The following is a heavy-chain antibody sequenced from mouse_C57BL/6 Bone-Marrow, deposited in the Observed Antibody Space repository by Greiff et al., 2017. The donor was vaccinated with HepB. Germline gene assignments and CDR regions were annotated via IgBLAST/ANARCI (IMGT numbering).Heavy chain of an antibody. V-gene: IGHV5-4*03. J-gene: IGHJ1*03. CDR1: GFTFSSYA. D-gene: IGHD1-1*01. CDR2: ISDGGSYT. CDR3: ARGPYYYWYFDV. Sequence: DVMLVESGGGLVKPGGSLKLSCAASGFTFSSYAMSWVRQTPEKRLEWVATISDGGSYTYYPDNVKGRFTISRDNAKNNLYLQMSHLKSEDTAMYYCARGPYYYWYFDVWGTGTTVTVSS.